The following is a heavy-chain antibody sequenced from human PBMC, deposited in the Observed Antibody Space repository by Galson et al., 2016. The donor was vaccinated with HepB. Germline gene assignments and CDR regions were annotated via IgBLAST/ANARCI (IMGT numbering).Heavy chain of an antibody. J-gene: IGHJ6*02. CDR3: ARDVQFGGHSYGMDV. V-gene: IGHV3-13*01. CDR1: GFSFSTYD. Sequence: SLRLSCAASGFSFSTYDMHWVRQARGKGLQWVSGIGTTGDTYYPDSVKGRFTISRENAKNSLYLQMNSLRVEDTAVYYCARDVQFGGHSYGMDVWGQGTTVTVSS. CDR2: IGTTGDT. D-gene: IGHD3-10*01.